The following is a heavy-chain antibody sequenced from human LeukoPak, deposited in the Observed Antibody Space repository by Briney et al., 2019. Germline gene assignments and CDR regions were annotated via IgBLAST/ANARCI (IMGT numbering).Heavy chain of an antibody. J-gene: IGHJ4*02. CDR1: GSIFTSYW. V-gene: IGHV5-51*01. Sequence: GESLEIYCKGSGSIFTSYWSGWVRQLPGKGLEWMGIIYPGDSDTRYSPSFQGQVTISADKSISTPYLQWSSLKASDTAMYYCARSRGGYSYGYSSADYWGQGTLVTVSS. CDR3: ARSRGGYSYGYSSADY. CDR2: IYPGDSDT. D-gene: IGHD5-18*01.